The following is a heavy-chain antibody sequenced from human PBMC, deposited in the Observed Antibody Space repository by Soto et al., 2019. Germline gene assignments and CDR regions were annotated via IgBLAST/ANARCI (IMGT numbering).Heavy chain of an antibody. CDR1: GFSFSSYA. V-gene: IGHV3-23*01. CDR2: ISARGGSS. D-gene: IGHD5-12*01. Sequence: EVQLMESGGDLVHTGGSLRLACAASGFSFSSYAMVWVRQAPGKGLEWVSVISARGGSSYFADSVKGRFTISRDNAKNVLSLEMNSLRAEDTAIYFCAKGSIEYSAAVEHWGKGTMVLVS. CDR3: AKGSIEYSAAVEH. J-gene: IGHJ1*01.